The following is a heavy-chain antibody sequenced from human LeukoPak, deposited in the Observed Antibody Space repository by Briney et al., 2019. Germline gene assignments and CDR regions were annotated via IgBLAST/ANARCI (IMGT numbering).Heavy chain of an antibody. V-gene: IGHV3-74*01. CDR1: GFTFTSYW. CDR3: AKGRSSGWYGYDWFDP. D-gene: IGHD6-19*01. J-gene: IGHJ5*02. Sequence: PGGSLRLSCVASGFTFTSYWMHWVRQAPGKGLVWVSRINTDGTTTNYADSVKGRFTISRDNAKNTLYLQMNSLRDEDTAVYYCAKGRSSGWYGYDWFDPWGQGTLVTVSS. CDR2: INTDGTTT.